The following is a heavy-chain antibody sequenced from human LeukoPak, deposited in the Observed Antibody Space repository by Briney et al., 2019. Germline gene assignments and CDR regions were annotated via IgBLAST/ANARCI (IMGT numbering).Heavy chain of an antibody. CDR3: ARVRDDYYDSSGYYNWFDP. CDR2: IYYSGST. CDR1: GGSISSYY. Sequence: SETLSLTCTVSGGSISSYYWSWIRQPPGKGLEWIGYIYYSGSTNYNPSLKSRVTISVDTSKNQFSLKLSSVTAADTAVYYCARVRDDYYDSSGYYNWFDPWGQGTLVIVSS. D-gene: IGHD3-22*01. J-gene: IGHJ5*02. V-gene: IGHV4-59*01.